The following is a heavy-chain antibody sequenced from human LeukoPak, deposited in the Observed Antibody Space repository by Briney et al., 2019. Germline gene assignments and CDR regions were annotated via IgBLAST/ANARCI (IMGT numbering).Heavy chain of an antibody. CDR3: AIPPGYCGNDCSFDH. D-gene: IGHD2-21*02. CDR1: GYRFSNYW. V-gene: IGHV5-51*01. Sequence: GGSLKISFEGSGYRFSNYWIGWVRPMPGKGLEWMGIIYPGDYETRYSPSFQGLVTISVDKSINTAYLQWSSLKASDTAMYYCAIPPGYCGNDCSFDHWGQGTLVTVSS. CDR2: IYPGDYET. J-gene: IGHJ4*02.